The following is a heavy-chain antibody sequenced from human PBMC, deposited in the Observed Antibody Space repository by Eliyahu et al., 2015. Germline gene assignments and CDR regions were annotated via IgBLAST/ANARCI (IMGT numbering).Heavy chain of an antibody. J-gene: IGHJ3*02. D-gene: IGHD3-22*01. CDR2: IKQDGSEK. Sequence: EVQLVESGGGLVQPGGSLRLSCAASGFPXSSXWMSWVRQAPGKGLEWVANIKQDGSEKYYVDSVKGRFTISRDNAKNSLYLQMNSLRAEDTAVYYCARGDYYDSSGYYHDAFDIWGQGTMVTVSS. CDR1: GFPXSSXW. V-gene: IGHV3-7*03. CDR3: ARGDYYDSSGYYHDAFDI.